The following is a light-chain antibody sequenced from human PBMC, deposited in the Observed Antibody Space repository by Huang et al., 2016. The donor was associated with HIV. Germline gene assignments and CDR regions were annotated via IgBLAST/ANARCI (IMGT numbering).Light chain of an antibody. CDR1: QSVSSN. CDR2: GAS. Sequence: EILMTQSPVTLSVSQGERATLSCRASQSVSSNLAWYQQKPGQAPRLLIYGASTRATGIPARFSGSGSGTEVTLTINSLQSEDFAVYFCQQYNNWPPITFGQGTRLEIK. V-gene: IGKV3-15*01. CDR3: QQYNNWPPIT. J-gene: IGKJ5*01.